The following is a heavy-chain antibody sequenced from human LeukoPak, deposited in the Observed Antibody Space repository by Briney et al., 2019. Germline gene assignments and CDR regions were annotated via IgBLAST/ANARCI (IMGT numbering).Heavy chain of an antibody. CDR1: GYSFTIYW. CDR3: ARHGTYGSGRD. CDR2: IYPGDSDT. D-gene: IGHD3-10*01. Sequence: GESLQISCKGSGYSFTIYWIGWVPQLPGKVLEWMGIIYPGDSDTRYSPSFQGQVTISADKSISTAYLQWSSLKASDTAMYYCARHGTYGSGRDWGQGTLVTVSS. J-gene: IGHJ4*02. V-gene: IGHV5-51*01.